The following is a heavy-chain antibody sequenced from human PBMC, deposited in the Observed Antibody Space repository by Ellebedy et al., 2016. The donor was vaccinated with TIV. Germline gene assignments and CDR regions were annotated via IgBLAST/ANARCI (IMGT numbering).Heavy chain of an antibody. Sequence: PGGSLRLSCAASGFTFSNYWMHWVRQAPGKGLVWVSRIYNDGSSTSYADSVEGRFTLSRDNPKNTVYLQMNSLRVEDTAVYYCVRDGSYDYGDYWGQGTVVTVSS. V-gene: IGHV3-74*01. J-gene: IGHJ4*02. CDR1: GFTFSNYW. CDR2: IYNDGSST. CDR3: VRDGSYDYGDY. D-gene: IGHD3-16*01.